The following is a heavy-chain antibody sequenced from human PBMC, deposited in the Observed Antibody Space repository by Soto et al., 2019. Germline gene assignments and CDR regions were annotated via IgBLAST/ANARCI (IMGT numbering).Heavy chain of an antibody. Sequence: ASVQVSWKECLYALPVDKMHWVRQAPGQGLEWMGMINPSAGSTSYAQKFQGRVTMTRDTSTSTVYMELNSLRSEDTAVYYCARGVSSGYCDYWGQGNLVTVSS. D-gene: IGHD3-3*01. CDR1: LYALPVDK. CDR2: INPSAGST. J-gene: IGHJ4*02. CDR3: ARGVSSGYCDY. V-gene: IGHV1-46*01.